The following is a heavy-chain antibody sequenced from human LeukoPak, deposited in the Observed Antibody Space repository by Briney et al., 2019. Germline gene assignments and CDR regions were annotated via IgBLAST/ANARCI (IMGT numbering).Heavy chain of an antibody. CDR2: IYVSGIT. J-gene: IGHJ5*02. Sequence: SETLSLTCTVSGDLIRRDNYYWSWIRQPAGKGLEWIGRIYVSGITDYDPSLKSRVTISVDTSKNQFSLNLTSVTAADTAVYYCARDYRQGNWFDPWGPGTLVTVSS. D-gene: IGHD3-16*02. CDR3: ARDYRQGNWFDP. CDR1: GDLIRRDNYY. V-gene: IGHV4-61*02.